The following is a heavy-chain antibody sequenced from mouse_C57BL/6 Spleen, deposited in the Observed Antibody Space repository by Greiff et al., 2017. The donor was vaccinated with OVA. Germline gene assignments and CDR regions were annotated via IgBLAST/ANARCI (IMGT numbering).Heavy chain of an antibody. Sequence: QVQLQQSGAELVRPGASVTLSCKASGYTFTDYEMHWVKQTPVHGLEWIGAIDPETGGTAYNQKFKGKAILTADKSSSTAYMELRSLTSEDSAVYYCTGSKSTYEGLFAYWGKGTLVTVSA. CDR2: IDPETGGT. CDR1: GYTFTDYE. J-gene: IGHJ3*01. D-gene: IGHD5-1*01. CDR3: TGSKSTYEGLFAY. V-gene: IGHV1-15*01.